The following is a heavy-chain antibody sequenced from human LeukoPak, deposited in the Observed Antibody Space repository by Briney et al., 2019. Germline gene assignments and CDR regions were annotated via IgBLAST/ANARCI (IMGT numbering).Heavy chain of an antibody. J-gene: IGHJ4*02. CDR2: INHSGST. V-gene: IGHV4-34*01. Sequence: PSETLSLTCAVYGGSFSGYYWGWIRQPPGKGLEWIGEINHSGSTNYNPSLKSRVTISVDTSKNQFSLKLSSVTAADTVVYYCAREVTTNHYYFDYWGQGTLVTVSS. CDR1: GGSFSGYY. CDR3: AREVTTNHYYFDY. D-gene: IGHD4-17*01.